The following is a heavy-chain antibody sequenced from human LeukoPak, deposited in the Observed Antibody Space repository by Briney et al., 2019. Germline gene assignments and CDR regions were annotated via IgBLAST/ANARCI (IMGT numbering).Heavy chain of an antibody. D-gene: IGHD2-2*01. Sequence: GSLRLSCAASGFTFSSYAMSWDRQAPGKGLEWVSAISGSGGSTYYADSVKGRFTISRDNSKNTLYLQMHSLRAEDTAVYYCAKGPYCSSTSCYWHDAFDIWGQGTLVTVSS. V-gene: IGHV3-23*01. J-gene: IGHJ3*02. CDR1: GFTFSSYA. CDR3: AKGPYCSSTSCYWHDAFDI. CDR2: ISGSGGST.